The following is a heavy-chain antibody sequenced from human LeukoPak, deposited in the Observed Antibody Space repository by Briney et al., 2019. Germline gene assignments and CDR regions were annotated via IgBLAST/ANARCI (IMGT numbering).Heavy chain of an antibody. V-gene: IGHV5-51*01. CDR3: ARQGYSYGYDY. D-gene: IGHD5-18*01. J-gene: IGHJ4*02. CDR1: GYSFTSWW. Sequence: GESLKISCEVSGYSFTSWWIGWVRQMPGKGLEWMGIIYPGSDIKYSPPFQGQVTISADKSISTAYLQWSSLKASDTAMYYCARQGYSYGYDYWGQGTLVTVSS. CDR2: IYPGSDI.